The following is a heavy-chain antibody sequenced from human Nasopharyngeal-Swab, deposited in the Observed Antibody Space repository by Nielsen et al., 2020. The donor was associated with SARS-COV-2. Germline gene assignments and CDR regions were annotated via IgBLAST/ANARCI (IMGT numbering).Heavy chain of an antibody. V-gene: IGHV3-30-3*01. D-gene: IGHD5-18*01. J-gene: IGHJ6*03. CDR2: ISYDGSNK. CDR3: ARDYTAMLYYYYYMDV. Sequence: VGQAPGKGLEWVAVISYDGSNKYYADSVKGRFTISRDNSKNTLYLQMNSLRAEDTAVYYCARDYTAMLYYYYYMDVWDKGTTVTVSS.